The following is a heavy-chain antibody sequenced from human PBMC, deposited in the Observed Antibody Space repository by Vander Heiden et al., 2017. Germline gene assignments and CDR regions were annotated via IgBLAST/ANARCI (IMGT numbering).Heavy chain of an antibody. J-gene: IGHJ4*02. CDR3: ARDREPYSSSWCAIGY. CDR1: GFTFSSYA. Sequence: QVQLVESGGGVVQPGRSLRLSCAASGFTFSSYAMHWVRQAPGKGLEWVAVISYDGSNKYYADSVKGRFTISRDNSKNTLYLQMNSLRAEDTAVYYCARDREPYSSSWCAIGYWGQGTLVTVSS. CDR2: ISYDGSNK. V-gene: IGHV3-30-3*01. D-gene: IGHD6-13*01.